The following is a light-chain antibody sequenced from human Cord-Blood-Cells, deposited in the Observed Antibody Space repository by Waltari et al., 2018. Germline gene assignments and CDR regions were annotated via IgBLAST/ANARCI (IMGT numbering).Light chain of an antibody. CDR1: SSDVGGYNY. CDR2: DVS. V-gene: IGLV2-14*01. J-gene: IGLJ2*01. Sequence: QSALTQPAPVSGSPGQSIPISCTGTSSDVGGYNYVSWYQQHPGKAPKLMIYDVSNRPSGVSNRFSGSKSGNTASLTISGLQAEDEADYYCSSYTSSSTLVFGGGTKLTVL. CDR3: SSYTSSSTLV.